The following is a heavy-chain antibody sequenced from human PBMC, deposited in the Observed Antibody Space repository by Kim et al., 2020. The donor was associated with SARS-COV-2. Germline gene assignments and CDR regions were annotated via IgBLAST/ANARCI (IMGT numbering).Heavy chain of an antibody. J-gene: IGHJ3*02. D-gene: IGHD3-16*01. V-gene: IGHV6-1*01. Sequence: YAVSVKSRITINPATSKNQFSLQLNSVTPEDTAVYYCARDLPFGTSAFDIWGQGTMVTVSS. CDR3: ARDLPFGTSAFDI.